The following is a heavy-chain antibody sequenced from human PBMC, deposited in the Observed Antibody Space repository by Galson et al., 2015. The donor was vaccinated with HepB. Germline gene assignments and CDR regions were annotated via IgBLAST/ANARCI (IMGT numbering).Heavy chain of an antibody. CDR1: GFTFSSYS. V-gene: IGHV3-21*01. J-gene: IGHJ4*02. D-gene: IGHD2-15*01. Sequence: SLRLSCAASGFTFSSYSMNWVRQAPGKGLEWVSSISSSSSYIYYADSVKGRFTISRDNAKNSLYLQMNSLRAEDTAVYYCARVIPDIVVVVAASDYWGQGTLVTVSS. CDR3: ARVIPDIVVVVAASDY. CDR2: ISSSSSYI.